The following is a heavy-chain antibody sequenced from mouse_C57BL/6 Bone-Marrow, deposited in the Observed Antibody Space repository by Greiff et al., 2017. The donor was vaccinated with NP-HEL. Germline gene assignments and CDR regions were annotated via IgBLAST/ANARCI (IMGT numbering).Heavy chain of an antibody. D-gene: IGHD2-5*01. CDR2: IDPGNGDT. CDR3: TSSNSHFDY. V-gene: IGHV14-4*01. Sequence: VQLQQSGAELVRPGASVKLSCKASGFNIKDDYMHWVKQRPEQGLEWIGWIDPGNGDTEYASKFQGKATITAETSSNTAYLQLSSLTSEDTAVYYCTSSNSHFDYWGRGTTLTVSS. J-gene: IGHJ2*01. CDR1: GFNIKDDY.